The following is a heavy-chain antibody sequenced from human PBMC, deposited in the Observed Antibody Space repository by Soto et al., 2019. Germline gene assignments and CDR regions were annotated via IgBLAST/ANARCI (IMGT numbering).Heavy chain of an antibody. CDR1: GYTFTSYG. V-gene: IGHV1-18*01. Sequence: GASVKVSCKASGYTFTSYGISWVLQAPGQGLEWMGWISAYNGNTNYAQKLQGRVTMTTDTSTSTAYMELRSLRSDDTAVYYCARDGLRYFDWLLWFDPWGQGTLVTVSS. D-gene: IGHD3-9*01. CDR3: ARDGLRYFDWLLWFDP. CDR2: ISAYNGNT. J-gene: IGHJ5*02.